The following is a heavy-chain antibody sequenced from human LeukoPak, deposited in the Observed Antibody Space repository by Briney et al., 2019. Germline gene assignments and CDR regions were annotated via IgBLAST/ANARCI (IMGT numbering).Heavy chain of an antibody. Sequence: GASVKVSCKASGYTITDYYIHWVRQAPGQGLEWMGWINPNSGGTNYAQKFQSRVTMTSDTSISTAYMELSRLRSDDTALYYCTRGSYYDSSGYSGVRLFDYWGQGTPVTVPS. D-gene: IGHD3-22*01. CDR2: INPNSGGT. V-gene: IGHV1-2*02. CDR1: GYTITDYY. CDR3: TRGSYYDSSGYSGVRLFDY. J-gene: IGHJ4*02.